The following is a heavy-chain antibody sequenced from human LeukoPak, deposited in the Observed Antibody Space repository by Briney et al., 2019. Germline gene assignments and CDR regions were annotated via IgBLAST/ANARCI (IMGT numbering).Heavy chain of an antibody. J-gene: IGHJ5*02. CDR2: ISSSSSYI. D-gene: IGHD3-3*01. V-gene: IGHV3-21*01. Sequence: GGSLRLSCAASGFTFSSYSMNWVRQAPGKGLEWVSSISSSSSYIYYADSVKGRFTISRDNAKNTLYLQMNSLRAEDTAVYYCARPNDFWSGSGWFDPWGQGTLVTVSS. CDR1: GFTFSSYS. CDR3: ARPNDFWSGSGWFDP.